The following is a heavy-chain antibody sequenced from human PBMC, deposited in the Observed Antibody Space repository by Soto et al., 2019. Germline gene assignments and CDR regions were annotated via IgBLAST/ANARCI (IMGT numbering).Heavy chain of an antibody. J-gene: IGHJ5*02. Sequence: ASVKVSCKASGYTFTSYYMHWVRQAPGQGLEWMGIINPSGGSTSYAQKFQGRATMTRDTSTSTVYMELSSLRSEDTAVYYCARVAPTGTRANWFDPWGQGTLVTVS. D-gene: IGHD1-1*01. CDR3: ARVAPTGTRANWFDP. CDR1: GYTFTSYY. V-gene: IGHV1-46*01. CDR2: INPSGGST.